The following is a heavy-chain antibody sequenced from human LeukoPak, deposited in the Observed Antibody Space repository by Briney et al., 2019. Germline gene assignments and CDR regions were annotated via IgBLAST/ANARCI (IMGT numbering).Heavy chain of an antibody. Sequence: SETLSLTCTVTGGSISSYYWSWIRQPAGKGLEWIGRIYTSGSTNYNPSLKSRVTMSVDTSKNQFSLKLSSVTAADTAVYYCARDLGANYVDNWFDPWGQGTLVTVSS. V-gene: IGHV4-4*07. CDR1: GGSISSYY. D-gene: IGHD3-16*01. CDR3: ARDLGANYVDNWFDP. CDR2: IYTSGST. J-gene: IGHJ5*02.